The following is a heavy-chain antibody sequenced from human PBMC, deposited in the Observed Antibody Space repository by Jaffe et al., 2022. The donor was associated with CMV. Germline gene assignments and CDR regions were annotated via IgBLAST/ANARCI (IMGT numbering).Heavy chain of an antibody. CDR1: GFTFSSYW. CDR3: ARDRRNGDYPNLKVYYYYMDV. CDR2: IKQDGSEK. D-gene: IGHD4-17*01. Sequence: EVQLVESGGGLVQPGGSLRLSCAASGFTFSSYWMSWVRQAPGKGLEWVANIKQDGSEKYYVDSVKGRFTISRDNAKNSLYLQMNSLRAEDTAVYYCARDRRNGDYPNLKVYYYYMDVWGKGTTVTVSS. V-gene: IGHV3-7*03. J-gene: IGHJ6*03.